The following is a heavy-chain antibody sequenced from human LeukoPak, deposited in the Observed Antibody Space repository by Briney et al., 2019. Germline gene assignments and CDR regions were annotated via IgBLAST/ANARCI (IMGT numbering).Heavy chain of an antibody. CDR2: TNYDGSDR. Sequence: AGGSLRLSCAASGFTFSSYSMNWVRQAPGMGLEWVAFTNYDGSDRCYADSVKGRFTVSRDNPKNTLYLQMNSLRTEDTAVYYCAKDLPDRYSLEYWGQGTMVTVPS. J-gene: IGHJ4*02. D-gene: IGHD2-15*01. CDR3: AKDLPDRYSLEY. V-gene: IGHV3-30*02. CDR1: GFTFSSYS.